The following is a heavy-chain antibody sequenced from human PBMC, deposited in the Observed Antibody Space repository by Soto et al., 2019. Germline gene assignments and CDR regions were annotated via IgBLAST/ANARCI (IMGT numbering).Heavy chain of an antibody. CDR3: ARDLMPNDRGLGDLAY. V-gene: IGHV3-21*06. Sequence: EVRLVESGGGLVKPGGSLRLSCAASGFTFNKYSMNWVRQAPGKGLEWVSSITSKTGDQHYADSVKGRFIISRDNTKNSLSLQVTSLRDEDTAVYYCARDLMPNDRGLGDLAYWGQGTLVTVSS. D-gene: IGHD3-22*01. CDR1: GFTFNKYS. CDR2: ITSKTGDQ. J-gene: IGHJ4*02.